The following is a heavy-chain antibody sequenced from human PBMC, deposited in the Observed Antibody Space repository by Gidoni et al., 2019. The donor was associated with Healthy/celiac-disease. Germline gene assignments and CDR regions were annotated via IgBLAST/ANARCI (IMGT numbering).Heavy chain of an antibody. Sequence: QVQLVQSGAEVQKPGASVKVSCKASGYTFTSYAMHWVRQAPGQRLEWMGWINAGNGNTKYSQKFQGRVTITRDTSASTDYMELSSLRSEDTAVYYCASALACSSTSCYRAAFDIWGQGTMVTVSS. CDR3: ASALACSSTSCYRAAFDI. V-gene: IGHV1-3*01. CDR1: GYTFTSYA. D-gene: IGHD2-2*01. CDR2: INAGNGNT. J-gene: IGHJ3*02.